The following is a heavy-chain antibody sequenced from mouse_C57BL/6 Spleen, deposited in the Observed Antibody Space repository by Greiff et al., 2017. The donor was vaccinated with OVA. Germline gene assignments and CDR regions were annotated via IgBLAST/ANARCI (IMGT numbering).Heavy chain of an antibody. J-gene: IGHJ2*01. D-gene: IGHD1-1*01. CDR2: IYPGDGDT. CDR1: GYAFSSYW. V-gene: IGHV1-80*01. Sequence: VQLQESGAELVKPGASVKISCKASGYAFSSYWMNWVKQRPGKGLEWIGQIYPGDGDTNYNGKFKGKATLTADKSSSTAYMQLSNLTSEDSAVYFRAPGSSLYYFDYWGQGTTLTVSS. CDR3: APGSSLYYFDY.